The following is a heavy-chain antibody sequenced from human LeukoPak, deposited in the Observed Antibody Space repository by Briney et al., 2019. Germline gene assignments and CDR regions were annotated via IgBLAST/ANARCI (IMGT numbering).Heavy chain of an antibody. J-gene: IGHJ4*02. CDR2: INPSGGST. CDR3: ARSLVVPAAVPSCFDY. D-gene: IGHD2-2*01. Sequence: GASVKVSCKASGYTFTSYYMHWVRQAPGQGLEWMGIINPSGGSTSYAQKFQGRVTMTRDMSTSTVYMELSSLRSEDTAVYYCARSLVVPAAVPSCFDYWGQGTLVTVSS. CDR1: GYTFTSYY. V-gene: IGHV1-46*03.